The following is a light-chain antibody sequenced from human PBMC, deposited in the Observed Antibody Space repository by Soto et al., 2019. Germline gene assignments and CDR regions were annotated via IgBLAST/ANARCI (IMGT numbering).Light chain of an antibody. CDR1: SSNIGAGYP. CDR2: G. Sequence: QSVLTQPPSVSGAPGQRVTISCTGSSSNIGAGYPVHWYQQLPGTAPKLLVAGNRPSGVPDRFSVSKSGNTAYLTISGLQVEDEAEYFCFSFTTTSTHVFGTGTKLTVL. J-gene: IGLJ1*01. CDR3: FSFTTTSTHV. V-gene: IGLV1-40*01.